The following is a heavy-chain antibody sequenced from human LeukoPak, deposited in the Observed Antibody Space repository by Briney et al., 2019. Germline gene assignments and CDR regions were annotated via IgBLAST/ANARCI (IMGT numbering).Heavy chain of an antibody. Sequence: ASVKVSCKASGYTFTGYYIHWVRQAPGQGLDGMGWINPNSGGTNYAQKFQGRVTMTRDRSINTAYMDLRSLTYDDTAVYYCARDKPAEAALDFWGQGTLVTVSS. CDR1: GYTFTGYY. CDR3: ARDKPAEAALDF. CDR2: INPNSGGT. J-gene: IGHJ4*02. V-gene: IGHV1-2*02.